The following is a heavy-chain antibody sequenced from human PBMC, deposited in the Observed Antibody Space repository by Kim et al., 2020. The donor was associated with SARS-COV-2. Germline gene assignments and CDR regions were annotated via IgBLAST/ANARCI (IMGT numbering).Heavy chain of an antibody. CDR3: ARDRGGYSSSRYGMDV. J-gene: IGHJ6*02. V-gene: IGHV1-2*02. Sequence: KFQGRVTMTRDTSISTAYMELSRLRSDDTAVYYCARDRGGYSSSRYGMDVWGQGTTVTVSS. D-gene: IGHD6-13*01.